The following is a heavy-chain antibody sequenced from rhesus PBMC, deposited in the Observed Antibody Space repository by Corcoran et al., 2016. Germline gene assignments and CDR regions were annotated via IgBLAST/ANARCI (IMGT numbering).Heavy chain of an antibody. CDR2: IKYDGSEK. D-gene: IGHD2-21*01. Sequence: EVQLVESGGGLVQPGGSLRLSCAASGFTFSSTRMNWIRQAPGKRLEWVADIKYDGSEKYYVDSVKGRFTISRDNAKNSLYLQMNSLRAEDTAVYYCVRDGCTGSGCWSHFDYWGQGVLVTVSS. CDR3: VRDGCTGSGCWSHFDY. V-gene: IGHV3S35*01. CDR1: GFTFSSTR. J-gene: IGHJ4*01.